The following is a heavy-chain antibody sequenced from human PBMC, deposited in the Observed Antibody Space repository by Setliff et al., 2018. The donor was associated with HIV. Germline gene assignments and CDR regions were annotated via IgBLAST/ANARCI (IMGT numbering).Heavy chain of an antibody. D-gene: IGHD7-27*01. J-gene: IGHJ5*02. Sequence: PSETLSLTCNFSGGSISGYFWTWIRQPAGKGLEWIGRLSTRGLPNYNPSLPRRLSMSIATSKNHFAVRLTSVTAADTAVYYCARDLPELTGRSFDPWGQG. CDR3: ARDLPELTGRSFDP. V-gene: IGHV4-4*07. CDR2: LSTRGLP. CDR1: GGSISGYF.